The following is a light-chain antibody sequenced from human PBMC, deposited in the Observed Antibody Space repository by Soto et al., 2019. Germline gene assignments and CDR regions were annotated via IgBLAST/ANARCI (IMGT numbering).Light chain of an antibody. CDR2: GAS. Sequence: EIVMTQSPGTLSVSPGERATLSCRVSQSVGSNLAWYQQKAGQAPRLLIYGASTRATGIPVRFTGSESGTEFTLTISSLQSEDFAVYYCQHYSNWPPWTFGRGTKVEIK. CDR3: QHYSNWPPWT. J-gene: IGKJ1*01. CDR1: QSVGSN. V-gene: IGKV3-15*01.